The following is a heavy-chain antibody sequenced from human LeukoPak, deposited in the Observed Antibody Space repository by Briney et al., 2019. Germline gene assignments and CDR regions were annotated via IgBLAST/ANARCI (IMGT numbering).Heavy chain of an antibody. CDR2: IHYTGST. D-gene: IGHD3-10*01. J-gene: IGHJ5*02. V-gene: IGHV4-39*01. Sequence: SETLSLTCTVDSISTNGYYWGWIRQPPGKGLEWIGSIHYTGSTYYNPSLESRVTVSVDTSKNQFSLKLSSVTAADTAVYYCARPGWLYGSGSMNWFDPWGQGTLVTVST. CDR3: ARPGWLYGSGSMNWFDP. CDR1: SISTNGYY.